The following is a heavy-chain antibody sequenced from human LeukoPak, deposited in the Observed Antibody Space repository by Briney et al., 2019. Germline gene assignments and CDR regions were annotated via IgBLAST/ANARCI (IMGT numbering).Heavy chain of an antibody. CDR3: ARGDGRGVPLYYFDY. J-gene: IGHJ4*02. CDR2: VYYSGTT. V-gene: IGHV4-59*01. CDR1: GGSISSYY. D-gene: IGHD3-10*01. Sequence: KPSETLSLTCTVSGGSISSYYWSWTRQPPGKGLEWIAFVYYSGTTNYNPSLKSRVTISVDTSKNQLSLRLNSVTAADTAVYYCARGDGRGVPLYYFDYWGQGILVTVSS.